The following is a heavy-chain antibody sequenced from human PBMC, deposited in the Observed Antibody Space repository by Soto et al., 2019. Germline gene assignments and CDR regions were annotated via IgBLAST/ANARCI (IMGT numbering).Heavy chain of an antibody. Sequence: GGSLRLSCAASGFTFSTYSMNWLRQAPGKGLEWVSHITGTGSTIYYTDSVKGRFTISRDNANNSLYLQMNSLRAEDTAIYYCARAWFGEQYYFDYWGQGTQVTVSS. D-gene: IGHD3-10*01. V-gene: IGHV3-48*01. CDR1: GFTFSTYS. J-gene: IGHJ4*02. CDR2: ITGTGSTI. CDR3: ARAWFGEQYYFDY.